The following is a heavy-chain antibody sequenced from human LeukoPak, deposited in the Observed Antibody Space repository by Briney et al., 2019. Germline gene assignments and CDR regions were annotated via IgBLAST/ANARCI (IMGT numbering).Heavy chain of an antibody. Sequence: GGSLRLSCAASGFSFDDYGMSWVRQAPGTGLEWVSGINWNGGSTGYADSVKGRFTISRDNAKNSLYLQMNSLRAEDTAVYYCARDSGNGYSSSWNNYYYYMDVWGKGTTVTISS. J-gene: IGHJ6*03. V-gene: IGHV3-20*04. CDR1: GFSFDDYG. CDR2: INWNGGST. D-gene: IGHD6-13*01. CDR3: ARDSGNGYSSSWNNYYYYMDV.